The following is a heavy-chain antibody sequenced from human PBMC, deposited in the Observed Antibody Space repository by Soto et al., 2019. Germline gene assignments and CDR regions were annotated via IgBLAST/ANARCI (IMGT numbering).Heavy chain of an antibody. Sequence: ASVKVSCKASGYTFTSYAMHWVRQDLGQRLECMGWINAGNGNTKYSQKFQGRVTITRDTSASTAYMELSSLRSEDTAVYYCARRASIAVQYNWFDPWGQGTLVTVSS. CDR1: GYTFTSYA. CDR3: ARRASIAVQYNWFDP. D-gene: IGHD6-19*01. CDR2: INAGNGNT. V-gene: IGHV1-3*01. J-gene: IGHJ5*02.